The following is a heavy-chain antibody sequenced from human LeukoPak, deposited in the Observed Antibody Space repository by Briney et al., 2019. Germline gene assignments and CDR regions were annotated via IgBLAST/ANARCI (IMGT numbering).Heavy chain of an antibody. CDR2: ISYDGSNI. V-gene: IGHV3-30*18. Sequence: GGSLRLSCAASGFTFSSYGMHWVHQAPGKGLEWVAVISYDGSNIYYADSVKGRFTISRDNSKNTLYLQMNSLRAEDTAVYYCAKERRYYDSSGYYDYWGQGTLVTVSS. D-gene: IGHD3-22*01. J-gene: IGHJ4*02. CDR1: GFTFSSYG. CDR3: AKERRYYDSSGYYDY.